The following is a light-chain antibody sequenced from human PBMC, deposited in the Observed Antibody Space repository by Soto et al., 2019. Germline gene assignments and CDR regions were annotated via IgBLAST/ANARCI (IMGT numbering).Light chain of an antibody. Sequence: EIVMTQSPATLSVSPGERATLSCRASKSVSSNLAWYQQKPGQAPRLLIYGASTRATGIPARFSGSGSGTEFTLTISSLQSEDFAVYYCQKYNNWPYTFGQGTKLEIK. CDR2: GAS. CDR1: KSVSSN. J-gene: IGKJ2*01. V-gene: IGKV3-15*01. CDR3: QKYNNWPYT.